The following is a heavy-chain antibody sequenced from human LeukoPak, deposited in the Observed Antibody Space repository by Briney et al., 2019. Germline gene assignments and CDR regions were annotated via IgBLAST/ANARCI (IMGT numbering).Heavy chain of an antibody. CDR2: ISSTGETS. D-gene: IGHD3-10*01. CDR1: GFTFSSFP. CDR3: ARVMSGSGSKYFDY. Sequence: PGGSLRLSCAASGFTFSSFPMHWVRQVPGKGLEYVSAISSTGETSYYANSVKDRFTISRDNSKNTLYLQMGSLRAEDMAVCYCARVMSGSGSKYFDYWGQGTLVTVSS. J-gene: IGHJ4*02. V-gene: IGHV3-64*01.